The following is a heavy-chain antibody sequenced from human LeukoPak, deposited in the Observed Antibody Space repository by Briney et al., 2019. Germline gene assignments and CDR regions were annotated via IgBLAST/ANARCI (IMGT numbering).Heavy chain of an antibody. CDR1: GYTFTSYG. D-gene: IGHD3-22*01. V-gene: IGHV1-18*01. J-gene: IGHJ4*02. Sequence: ASVKVSCRASGYTFTSYGISWVRQAPGQGLEWMGWISAYNGNTNYAQRLQGRVTMTTDTSTSTAYMELRSLRSDDTAVYYCARDRFPRYYYDSSGYGKFDYWGQGTLVTVSS. CDR2: ISAYNGNT. CDR3: ARDRFPRYYYDSSGYGKFDY.